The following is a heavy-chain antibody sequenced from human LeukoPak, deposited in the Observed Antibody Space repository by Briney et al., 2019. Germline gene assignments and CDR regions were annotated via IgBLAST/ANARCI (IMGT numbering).Heavy chain of an antibody. Sequence: PSETLSLTCTVSGGSIAGYYWNWIRQPAGQGLEWLGRVYSSGVGNYNPSLTSRVTMSVDTSKNQFSLKLTSLTAADTAVYYCAREEFLHEIDSSGYFVYWGQGTLVTVSS. CDR1: GGSIAGYY. D-gene: IGHD3-22*01. CDR2: VYSSGVG. V-gene: IGHV4-4*07. CDR3: AREEFLHEIDSSGYFVY. J-gene: IGHJ4*02.